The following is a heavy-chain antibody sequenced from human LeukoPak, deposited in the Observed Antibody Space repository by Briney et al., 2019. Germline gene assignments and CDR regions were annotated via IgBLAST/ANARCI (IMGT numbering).Heavy chain of an antibody. D-gene: IGHD3-10*01. Sequence: GGSLRLSCAASGFTFSTYWMTGVRQAPGKGLEWVGNISPDGRATYFVDSVKGRFTISRDNAQNSLYLQMNTVRVEDTALYYCARDYYASGSHDSWGQGTLITVSS. CDR2: ISPDGRAT. J-gene: IGHJ4*02. CDR1: GFTFSTYW. CDR3: ARDYYASGSHDS. V-gene: IGHV3-7*04.